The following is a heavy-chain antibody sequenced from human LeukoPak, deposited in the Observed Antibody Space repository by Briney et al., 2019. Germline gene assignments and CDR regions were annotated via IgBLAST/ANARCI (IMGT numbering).Heavy chain of an antibody. CDR2: IRYDGSNK. D-gene: IGHD4-17*01. CDR1: EFTFSSYG. CDR3: AKEIWPTVTTPGWTYFDY. J-gene: IGHJ4*02. V-gene: IGHV3-30*02. Sequence: GGSLRLSCAASEFTFSSYGMHWVRQAPGKGLEWVAFIRYDGSNKCYADSVKGRFTISRDNSKNTLYLQMNSLRAEDTAVYYCAKEIWPTVTTPGWTYFDYWGQGALVTVSS.